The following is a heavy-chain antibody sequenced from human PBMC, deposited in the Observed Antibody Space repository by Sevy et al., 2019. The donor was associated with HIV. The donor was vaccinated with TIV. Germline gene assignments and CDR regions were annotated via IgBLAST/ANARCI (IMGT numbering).Heavy chain of an antibody. CDR1: GFNFDDYA. Sequence: GGSLRLSCAASGFNFDDYAMHWVRQAPGKGLEWVSGISWNSGSIGYADSVKGGFTMSRDNAKKSLFLQMNSLRTADIALYYCAKGLGLYYYYAMDVWGQGTTVTVSS. V-gene: IGHV3-9*03. CDR3: AKGLGLYYYYAMDV. CDR2: ISWNSGSI. J-gene: IGHJ6*02.